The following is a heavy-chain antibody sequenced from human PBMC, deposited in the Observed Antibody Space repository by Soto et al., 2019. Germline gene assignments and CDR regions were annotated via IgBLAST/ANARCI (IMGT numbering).Heavy chain of an antibody. CDR3: AASTETQFNHRPPYYGMDV. CDR2: IVVGSGNT. Sequence: SVKVSCKASGFTFTSSAVQWVRQARGQRLEWIGWIVVGSGNTNYAQKFQERVTITRDMSTSTAYMELSSLRSEDTAVYYCAASTETQFNHRPPYYGMDVWGQGTTLTVSS. J-gene: IGHJ6*02. CDR1: GFTFTSSA. V-gene: IGHV1-58*01. D-gene: IGHD2-2*01.